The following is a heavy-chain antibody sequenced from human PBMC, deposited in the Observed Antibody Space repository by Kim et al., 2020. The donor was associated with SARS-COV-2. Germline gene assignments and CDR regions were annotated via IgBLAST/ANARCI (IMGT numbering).Heavy chain of an antibody. D-gene: IGHD6-13*01. V-gene: IGHV3-21*01. CDR3: AREPKKRGVAAGY. J-gene: IGHJ4*02. CDR2: ISSSSSYI. CDR1: GFTFSSYS. Sequence: GGSLRLSCAASGFTFSSYSMNWVRQAPGKGLEWVSSISSSSSYIYYADSVKGRFTISRDNAKNSLYLQMNSLRAEDTAVYYCAREPKKRGVAAGYWGQGTLVTVSS.